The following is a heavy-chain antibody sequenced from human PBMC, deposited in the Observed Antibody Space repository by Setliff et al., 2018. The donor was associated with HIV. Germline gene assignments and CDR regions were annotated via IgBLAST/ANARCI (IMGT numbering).Heavy chain of an antibody. V-gene: IGHV1-46*02. D-gene: IGHD3-16*02. CDR3: ARAYYDSVWGSHRYRFYYFDY. CDR1: GYTFNNYY. J-gene: IGHJ4*02. Sequence: ASVKVSCKASGYTFNNYYMHWVRQAPGQGLEWMGIINPSDNRTYYAQKFQGRVTMTRDTSTSSVYMELRSLRSADTAVYYCARAYYDSVWGSHRYRFYYFDYWGEGSLVTVSS. CDR2: INPSDNRT.